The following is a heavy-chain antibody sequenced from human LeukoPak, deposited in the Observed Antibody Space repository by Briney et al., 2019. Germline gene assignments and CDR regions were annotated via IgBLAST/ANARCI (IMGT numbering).Heavy chain of an antibody. CDR1: GGSISSSSYY. CDR2: IYYSGST. J-gene: IGHJ4*02. CDR3: ARDLGYFDY. Sequence: PSETLSLTCTVSGGSISSSSYYWGWIRQHPGKGLEWIGSIYYSGSTYYNPSLKSRVTISVDTSKNQFSLKLSSVTAADTAVYYCARDLGYFDYWGQGTLVTVSS. V-gene: IGHV4-39*07.